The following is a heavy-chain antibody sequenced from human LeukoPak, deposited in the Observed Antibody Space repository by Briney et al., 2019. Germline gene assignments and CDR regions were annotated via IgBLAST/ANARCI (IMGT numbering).Heavy chain of an antibody. CDR3: AEFPIVGATVSLY. D-gene: IGHD1-26*01. V-gene: IGHV4-59*01. J-gene: IGHJ4*02. CDR2: IYYSGST. CDR1: GGSISDYY. Sequence: SETLSLTCTVSGGSISDYYWSWIRQPPGKGLEWIGYIYYSGSTNYNPSLKSRVTISVDTSKNQFSLKLSSVTAADTAVYYCAEFPIVGATVSLYWGQGTLVTVSS.